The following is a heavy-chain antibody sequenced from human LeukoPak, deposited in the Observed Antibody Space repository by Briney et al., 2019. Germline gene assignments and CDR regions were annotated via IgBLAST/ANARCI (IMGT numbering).Heavy chain of an antibody. CDR1: GGSISSYY. Sequence: PSETLSLTCTVSGGSISSYYWSWIRQPAGKGLEWIGRIYTSGSTNYNPSLKSRVTMSVDTSKNQFSLKLSSVTAADTAVYYCARERQLGWTVNWFDPWGQGTLVTVSS. J-gene: IGHJ5*02. V-gene: IGHV4-4*07. CDR3: ARERQLGWTVNWFDP. D-gene: IGHD6-13*01. CDR2: IYTSGST.